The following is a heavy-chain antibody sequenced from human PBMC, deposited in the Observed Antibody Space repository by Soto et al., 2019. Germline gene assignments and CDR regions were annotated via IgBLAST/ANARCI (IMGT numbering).Heavy chain of an antibody. D-gene: IGHD3-16*01. CDR2: IDPSDSYT. J-gene: IGHJ6*02. CDR1: GYSFTSYW. CDR3: ARQGGTTSTGYYYYCMDV. V-gene: IGHV5-10-1*01. Sequence: PGESLKISCKGSGYSFTSYWISWVRQMPGKGLEWMGRIDPSDSYTNYSPSFQGHVTISADKSISTAYLQWSSLKASDTAMYYCARQGGTTSTGYYYYCMDVWGQGTTVTVSS.